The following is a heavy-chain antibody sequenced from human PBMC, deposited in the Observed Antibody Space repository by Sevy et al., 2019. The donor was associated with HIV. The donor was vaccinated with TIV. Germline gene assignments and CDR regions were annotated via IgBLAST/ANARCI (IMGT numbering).Heavy chain of an antibody. CDR2: INPNSGVT. J-gene: IGHJ6*02. CDR1: GYTFTYYY. V-gene: IGHV1-2*06. Sequence: ASVKVSCKASGYTFTYYYMYWVRQAPGQGLAWMGRINPNSGVTNYAQKFQGRVTMTRDTSIRTAYMELSRLRSDDTAVYYCAREVRTGTTSLYYYGMDVWGQGTTVTVSS. D-gene: IGHD1-1*01. CDR3: AREVRTGTTSLYYYGMDV.